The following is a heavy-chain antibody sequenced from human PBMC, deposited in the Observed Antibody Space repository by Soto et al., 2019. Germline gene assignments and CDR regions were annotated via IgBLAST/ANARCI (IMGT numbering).Heavy chain of an antibody. CDR3: AKDRMITFGGVIDQATFDY. J-gene: IGHJ4*02. V-gene: IGHV3-23*01. D-gene: IGHD3-16*02. CDR2: ISGSGGST. CDR1: GFTFSNYA. Sequence: EVQLLESGGGLVQPGGSLRLSCAASGFTFSNYAMNWVRQARGKGLEWVSSISGSGGSTYYADSVTGRFTISRDNSKIPLYLHMNSLRAEDTAVYYCAKDRMITFGGVIDQATFDYWGQGTLVTVSS.